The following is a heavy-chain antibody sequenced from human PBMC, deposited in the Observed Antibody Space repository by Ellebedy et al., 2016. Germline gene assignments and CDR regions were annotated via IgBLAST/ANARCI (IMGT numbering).Heavy chain of an antibody. Sequence: GESLKISXAASGFTFSTYAMSWVRQAPGKGLEWVSTVSTSGSYTYYADSVKGRFTISRDNSKNTLYLQMNSLRADDTAVYYCAKGLVETGARSGMDVWGQGTTVTVSS. V-gene: IGHV3-23*01. CDR1: GFTFSTYA. D-gene: IGHD7-27*01. J-gene: IGHJ6*02. CDR2: VSTSGSYT. CDR3: AKGLVETGARSGMDV.